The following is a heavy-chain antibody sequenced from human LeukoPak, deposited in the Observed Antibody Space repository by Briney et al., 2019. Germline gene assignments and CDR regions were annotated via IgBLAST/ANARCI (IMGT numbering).Heavy chain of an antibody. J-gene: IGHJ4*02. D-gene: IGHD5-12*01. Sequence: ASVKVSCKASGYTFTSYDINWVRQATGQGLEWMGWMNPNSGNTDYAQKFQGRFTITINTSISTAYMELSSPRSEDTAVYYCARAFGGHDEWYYFDYWGQGTLVTVSS. CDR1: GYTFTSYD. V-gene: IGHV1-8*03. CDR3: ARAFGGHDEWYYFDY. CDR2: MNPNSGNT.